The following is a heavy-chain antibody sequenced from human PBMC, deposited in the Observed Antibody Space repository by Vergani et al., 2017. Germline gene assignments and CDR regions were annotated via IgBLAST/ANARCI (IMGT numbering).Heavy chain of an antibody. D-gene: IGHD3-10*01. CDR1: GFTFSSYA. V-gene: IGHV3-30-3*01. J-gene: IGHJ4*02. CDR2: ISYDGSNK. CDR3: AKERRSGRGPPDY. Sequence: QVQLVESGGGVVQPGRSLRLSCAASGFTFSSYAMHWVRQAPGKGLEWVAVISYDGSNKYYADSVKGRFTISRDNSKNTLYLQMNSLRAEDTAVYYCAKERRSGRGPPDYWGQGTLVTVSS.